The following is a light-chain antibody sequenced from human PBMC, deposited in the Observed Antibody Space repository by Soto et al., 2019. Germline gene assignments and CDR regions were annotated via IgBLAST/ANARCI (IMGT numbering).Light chain of an antibody. CDR2: EVS. CDR1: SSDVGAYNY. CDR3: SSYTSSNTLV. J-gene: IGLJ2*01. Sequence: QAVVTQPASVSGSPGQSITISCTGTSSDVGAYNYVSWYQQHPGKAPKLMIFEVSDRPSGVSNRFSGSKSGNTASLTISGLQAEDEADYCSSYTSSNTLVFGGGTKLTVL. V-gene: IGLV2-14*01.